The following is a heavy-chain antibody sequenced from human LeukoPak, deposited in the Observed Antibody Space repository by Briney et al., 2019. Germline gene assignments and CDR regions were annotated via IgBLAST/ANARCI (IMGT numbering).Heavy chain of an antibody. CDR2: IRYDGNDK. J-gene: IGHJ5*02. D-gene: IGHD3-10*01. Sequence: QSGGSLRLSCAASGFTFSYYGTHWVRQAPGKGLEWVAFIRYDGNDKYYADSVKGRFTISKDTPRNTLYLQMNSLRTDDTAVYFCAKDLMRDRWFGESWGQGTLVTVSS. CDR3: AKDLMRDRWFGES. CDR1: GFTFSYYG. V-gene: IGHV3-30*02.